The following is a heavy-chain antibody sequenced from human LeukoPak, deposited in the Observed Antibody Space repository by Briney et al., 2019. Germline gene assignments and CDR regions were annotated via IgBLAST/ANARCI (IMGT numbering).Heavy chain of an antibody. CDR3: ARARCSSTSCYGRYYYYGMDV. CDR2: ISYDGSNK. Sequence: GGSLRLSCAASGFTFSSYAMHWVRQAPGKGLEWVAVISYDGSNKYYADSVKGRFTISRDNSKNTLYLQMNSLRAEDTAVYYCARARCSSTSCYGRYYYYGMDVWGQGTTVTVSS. CDR1: GFTFSSYA. D-gene: IGHD2-2*01. V-gene: IGHV3-30-3*01. J-gene: IGHJ6*02.